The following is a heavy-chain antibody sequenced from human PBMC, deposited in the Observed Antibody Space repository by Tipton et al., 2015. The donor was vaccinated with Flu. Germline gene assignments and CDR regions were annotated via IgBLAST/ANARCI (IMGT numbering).Heavy chain of an antibody. Sequence: SLRLSCAASGFTISSYWMTWVRQAPGKGLEWVANINQDGSEKYSVDSVKGRFTISRDNAKNSLYLQMNSLRAEDTAVYYCARAIAAAGSRWGQGTLVTVSS. CDR1: GFTISSYW. D-gene: IGHD6-13*01. J-gene: IGHJ4*02. V-gene: IGHV3-7*03. CDR2: INQDGSEK. CDR3: ARAIAAAGSR.